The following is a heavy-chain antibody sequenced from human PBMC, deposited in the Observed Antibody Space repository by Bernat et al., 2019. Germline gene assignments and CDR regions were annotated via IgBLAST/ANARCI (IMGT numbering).Heavy chain of an antibody. J-gene: IGHJ4*02. D-gene: IGHD2-2*01. CDR1: GFSFSSYG. CDR2: ISYDGSNK. V-gene: IGHV3-30*18. CDR3: AKDSCSSTSCYYFDY. Sequence: QVQLVESGGGVVQPGRSLRLSCAASGFSFSSYGMHWVRQAPGKGLEWVAVISYDGSNKYYADSVKGRFTISRDKSKNTLYLQMNSLRAEDTAVYYCAKDSCSSTSCYYFDYWGQGTLVTVSS.